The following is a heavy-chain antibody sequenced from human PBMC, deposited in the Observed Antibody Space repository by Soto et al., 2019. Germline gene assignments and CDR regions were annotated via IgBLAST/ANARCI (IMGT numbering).Heavy chain of an antibody. D-gene: IGHD5-18*01. CDR3: ARNPRGQRWRQFAFDY. Sequence: QVQLVQSGAEVKKPGSSVKVSCKASGGTFSSYAISWVRQAPGQGLEWMGGIIPIVGTANYAQKCQGRVTITADESTSTAYMELSSLRSEDTGVYYCARNPRGQRWRQFAFDYWGQGTLVTVSS. CDR2: IIPIVGTA. V-gene: IGHV1-69*01. J-gene: IGHJ4*02. CDR1: GGTFSSYA.